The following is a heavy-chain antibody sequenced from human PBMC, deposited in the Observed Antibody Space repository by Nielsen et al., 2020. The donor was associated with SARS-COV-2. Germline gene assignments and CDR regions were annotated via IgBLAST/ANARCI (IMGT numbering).Heavy chain of an antibody. Sequence: GESLKISCAASGFTFSSYAMHWVRQAPGKGLEWVAVISYDGSNKYYADSVKGRFTISRDNSKNTLYLQMNSLRAEDTAVYYCARDRAYYYDSSGYYYQAFDIWGQGTMVTVSS. CDR2: ISYDGSNK. CDR3: ARDRAYYYDSSGYYYQAFDI. J-gene: IGHJ3*02. V-gene: IGHV3-30*04. CDR1: GFTFSSYA. D-gene: IGHD3-22*01.